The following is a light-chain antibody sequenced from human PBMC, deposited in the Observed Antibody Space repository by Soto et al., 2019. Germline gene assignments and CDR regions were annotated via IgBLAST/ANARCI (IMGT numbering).Light chain of an antibody. V-gene: IGKV3-20*01. CDR1: QSVSSSY. J-gene: IGKJ5*01. Sequence: PVTLSFSPGERATLSCRASQSVSSSYLAWYQQKPGQAPRLLIFAASSRASGIPDRFSGSGSGTDFTLTISRLEPEDFALFYCQYHGSSPITFGQGTRLEIK. CDR3: QYHGSSPIT. CDR2: AAS.